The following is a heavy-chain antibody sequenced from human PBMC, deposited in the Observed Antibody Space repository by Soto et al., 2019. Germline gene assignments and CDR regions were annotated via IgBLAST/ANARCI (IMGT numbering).Heavy chain of an antibody. CDR1: GGSISSGDYY. CDR3: ARDRNYGYFGY. J-gene: IGHJ4*02. Sequence: SETLSLTCTVSGGSISSGDYYWSWIRQPPGKGLEWIGYIYYSGSTYYNPSLKSRVTISVDTSKNQFSLKLSSVTAADTAVYYCARDRNYGYFGYWGQGTLVTVS. CDR2: IYYSGST. V-gene: IGHV4-30-4*01. D-gene: IGHD1-7*01.